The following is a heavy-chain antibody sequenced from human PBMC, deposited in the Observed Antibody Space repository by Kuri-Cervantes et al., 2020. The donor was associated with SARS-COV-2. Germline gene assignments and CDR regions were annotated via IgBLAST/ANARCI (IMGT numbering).Heavy chain of an antibody. D-gene: IGHD4-11*01. V-gene: IGHV3-15*07. J-gene: IGHJ5*02. CDR3: TTDPMTTVTTGPGFDP. CDR1: GFTFSNAW. CDR2: INSKTDGGPT. Sequence: GESLKISCAASGFTFSNAWMNWVRQAPGKGTEWVGRINSKTDGGPTDYAAPVKGRFTISRDDSKNTPYLQMNNLKTEDTAVYYCTTDPMTTVTTGPGFDPWGQGTLVTVSS.